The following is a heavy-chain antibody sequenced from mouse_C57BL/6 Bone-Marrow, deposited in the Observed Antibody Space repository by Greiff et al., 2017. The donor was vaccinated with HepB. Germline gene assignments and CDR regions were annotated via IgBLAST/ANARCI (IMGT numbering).Heavy chain of an antibody. CDR3: AGAYFDV. Sequence: QVQLKESGPELVKPGASVKISCKASGYAFSSSWMNWVKQRPGKGLEWIGRIYPGDGDTNYNGKFKGKATLTADKSSSTAYMQLSSLTSEDSAVYFCAGAYFDVWGTGTTVTVSS. CDR1: GYAFSSSW. V-gene: IGHV1-82*01. CDR2: IYPGDGDT. J-gene: IGHJ1*03.